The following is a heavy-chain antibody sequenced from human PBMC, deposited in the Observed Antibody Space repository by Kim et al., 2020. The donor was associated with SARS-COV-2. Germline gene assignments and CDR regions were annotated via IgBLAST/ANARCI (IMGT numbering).Heavy chain of an antibody. CDR3: ARDSITMVRGAYYYYYGMDV. J-gene: IGHJ6*02. D-gene: IGHD3-10*01. V-gene: IGHV4-31*02. Sequence: RVTISVDTSKNQFSLKLSSVTAADTAVYYCARDSITMVRGAYYYYYGMDVWGQGTTVTVSS.